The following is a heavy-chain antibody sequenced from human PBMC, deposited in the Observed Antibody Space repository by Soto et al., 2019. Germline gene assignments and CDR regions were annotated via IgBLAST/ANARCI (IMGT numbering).Heavy chain of an antibody. V-gene: IGHV3-30-3*01. D-gene: IGHD6-19*01. CDR2: ISYDGSNK. Sequence: GGSLRLSCAASGFTFSSYAMHWVRQAPGKGLEWVAVISYDGSNKYYADSVKGRFTISRDNSKNTLYLQMNSLRAEDTAVYYCARDQVAVAGYFDYWGQGTLVTVSS. J-gene: IGHJ4*02. CDR1: GFTFSSYA. CDR3: ARDQVAVAGYFDY.